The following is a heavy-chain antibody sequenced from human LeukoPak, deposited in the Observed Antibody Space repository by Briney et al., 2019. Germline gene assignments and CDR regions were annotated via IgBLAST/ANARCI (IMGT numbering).Heavy chain of an antibody. CDR1: GGSFSGYY. D-gene: IGHD2-2*01. Sequence: SETLSLTCAVYGGSFSGYYWSWIRQPPGKGLEWIGEINHSGSTNYKPSLKSRVTISVDTSKNQFSLKLSSVTAADTAVYYCAGGSGDIVVVPAALNFDYWGQGTLVTVSS. V-gene: IGHV4-34*01. J-gene: IGHJ4*02. CDR2: INHSGST. CDR3: AGGSGDIVVVPAALNFDY.